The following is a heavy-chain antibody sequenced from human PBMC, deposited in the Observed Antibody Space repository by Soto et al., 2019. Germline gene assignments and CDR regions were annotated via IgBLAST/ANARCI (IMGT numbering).Heavy chain of an antibody. CDR1: GYTFTGYY. CDR3: ARPSFITFLGVVIKKDVFDI. D-gene: IGHD3-3*01. CDR2: INPNSGGT. J-gene: IGHJ3*02. Sequence: ASVKVSCKASGYTFTGYYMHWVRQAPGQGLEWMGWINPNSGGTNYAQKFQGWVTMTRDTSISTAYMELSRLRSDDTAVYYCARPSFITFLGVVIKKDVFDIGGQGKRVTV. V-gene: IGHV1-2*04.